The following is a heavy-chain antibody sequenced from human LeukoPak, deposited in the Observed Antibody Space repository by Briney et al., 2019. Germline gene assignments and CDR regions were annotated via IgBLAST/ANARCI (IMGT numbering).Heavy chain of an antibody. CDR1: GFTFSSYA. J-gene: IGHJ4*02. V-gene: IGHV3-30-3*01. CDR3: ARDHEVAVVAGTITLYFYFDY. D-gene: IGHD6-19*01. Sequence: PGGSLRLSCAASGFTFSSYAMHWVRQAPGKGLEWVAVISYDGSNKYYADSVKGRFTISRDNSKNTLYLQMNSLRAEDTAVYYCARDHEVAVVAGTITLYFYFDYWGQGTLVTVSS. CDR2: ISYDGSNK.